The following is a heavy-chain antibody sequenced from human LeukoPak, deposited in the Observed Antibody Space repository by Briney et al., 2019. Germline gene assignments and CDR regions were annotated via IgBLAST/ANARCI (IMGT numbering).Heavy chain of an antibody. J-gene: IGHJ6*03. Sequence: PSETLSLTCAVYGGSFSGYYWSWIRQPPGKGLEWIGEINHSGSTNYNPSLKSRVTISVDTSKNQFSLKLSSVTAADTAVYYCARRGSTVVTRRYYYYMDVWGKGTTVTISS. CDR2: INHSGST. CDR1: GGSFSGYY. D-gene: IGHD4-23*01. V-gene: IGHV4-34*01. CDR3: ARRGSTVVTRRYYYYMDV.